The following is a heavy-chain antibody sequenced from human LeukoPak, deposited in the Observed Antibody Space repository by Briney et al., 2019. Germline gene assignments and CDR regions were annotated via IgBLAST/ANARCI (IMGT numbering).Heavy chain of an antibody. CDR3: ARDLTSSYYYGSGDY. Sequence: GASVKVSCKASGYTFTSYYMHWVRQAPGQGLEWMGIINPSGGSTSYAQKFQGRVTMTRDTSTSTVYMELSSLRSEDTAVYYCARDLTSSYYYGSGDYWGQGTLVTVSS. D-gene: IGHD3-10*01. CDR2: INPSGGST. CDR1: GYTFTSYY. V-gene: IGHV1-46*01. J-gene: IGHJ4*02.